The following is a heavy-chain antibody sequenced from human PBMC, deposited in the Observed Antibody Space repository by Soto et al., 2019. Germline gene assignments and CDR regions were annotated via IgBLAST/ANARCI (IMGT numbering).Heavy chain of an antibody. CDR3: ARVVIVGGSPPRGWFDP. CDR2: IIPIFGTA. D-gene: IGHD3-16*01. V-gene: IGHV1-69*01. Sequence: QVQLVQSGAEVKKPGSSVKVSCKASGGTFSSYAISWVRQAPGQGLEWMGGIIPIFGTANYAQKFQGRVTISADESTSTAYMELSSLGSEETAVYYCARVVIVGGSPPRGWFDPWGQGTLVTVSS. CDR1: GGTFSSYA. J-gene: IGHJ5*02.